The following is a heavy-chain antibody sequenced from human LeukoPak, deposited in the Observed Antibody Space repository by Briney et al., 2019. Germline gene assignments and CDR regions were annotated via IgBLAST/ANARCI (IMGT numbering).Heavy chain of an antibody. Sequence: GGSLRLSYAASGFTFSSYGMHWVRQAPGKGLEWVAVIWYDGRNKYYADSVKGRFTISRDNSKNTLYLQMNSLRAEDTAVYYCARGARTMVQGVIAYWGQGTLVTVSS. CDR3: ARGARTMVQGVIAY. J-gene: IGHJ4*02. D-gene: IGHD3-10*01. V-gene: IGHV3-33*01. CDR1: GFTFSSYG. CDR2: IWYDGRNK.